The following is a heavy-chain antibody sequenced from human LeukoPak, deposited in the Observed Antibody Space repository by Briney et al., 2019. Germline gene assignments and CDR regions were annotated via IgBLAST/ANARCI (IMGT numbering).Heavy chain of an antibody. D-gene: IGHD6-13*01. V-gene: IGHV4-59*08. CDR3: ARFYGYSSSYRWFDP. CDR1: GGSISSYY. Sequence: SETLSLTCTVSGGSISSYYWSWIRQPPGKGLEWIGYIYYSGSTNYNPSLKSRVTISVDTSKNQFSLKLSSVTAADTAVYYCARFYGYSSSYRWFDPWGQETLVTVSS. CDR2: IYYSGST. J-gene: IGHJ5*02.